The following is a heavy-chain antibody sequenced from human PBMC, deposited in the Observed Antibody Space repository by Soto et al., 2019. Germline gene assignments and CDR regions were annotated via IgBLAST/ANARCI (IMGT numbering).Heavy chain of an antibody. V-gene: IGHV3-43*01. J-gene: IGHJ4*02. CDR2: ISWDGGST. D-gene: IGHD1-26*01. CDR3: AKDGNSGSYYLFDY. Sequence: GGSLRLSCAASGFTFDDYTMHWVRQAPGKGLEWVSLISWDGGSTYYADSVKGRFTISRDNSKNSLYLQMNSLKTEDTALYYCAKDGNSGSYYLFDYWGQGTLVTVSS. CDR1: GFTFDDYT.